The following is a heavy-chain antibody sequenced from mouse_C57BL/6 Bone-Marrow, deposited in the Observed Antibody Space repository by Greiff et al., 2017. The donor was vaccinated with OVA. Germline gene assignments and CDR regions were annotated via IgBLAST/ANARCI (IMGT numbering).Heavy chain of an antibody. CDR2: ISNCCST. V-gene: IGHV3-8*01. CDR1: GYSITSDY. CDR3: ARSPSCAGYAMDY. Sequence: EVKLEESGPGLAKPSQTLSLTCSVTGYSITSDYWHWVRKFPGNKLEYMGYISNCCSTYYNPSLKSRISITSDTSKNQYYLPLNSETTEDTATYYCARSPSCAGYAMDYWGQGTSVTVSS. J-gene: IGHJ4*01.